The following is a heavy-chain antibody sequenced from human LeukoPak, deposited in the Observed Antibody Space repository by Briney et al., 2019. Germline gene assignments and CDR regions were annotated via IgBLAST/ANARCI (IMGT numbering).Heavy chain of an antibody. CDR2: ISANYGNT. D-gene: IGHD2-21*02. CDR3: VRDERDTCGVDCYYFDY. CDR1: GYTFTSYG. J-gene: IGHJ4*02. Sequence: ASVKISCKASGYTFTSYGISWVRQAPGQGLEWMGWISANYGNTNSAPKVQKRVTMTPDTSTSTAYMELRSLRSDDTAVYYCVRDERDTCGVDCYYFDYWGQGHLVSVSS. V-gene: IGHV1-18*01.